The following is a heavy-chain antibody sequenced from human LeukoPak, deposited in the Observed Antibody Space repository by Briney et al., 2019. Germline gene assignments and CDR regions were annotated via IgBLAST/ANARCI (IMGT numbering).Heavy chain of an antibody. CDR2: IYYSGST. Sequence: SETLSLTCTVSGGSISSGDYYWSWIRQPPGTGLEWIGYIYYSGSTYYNPSLKSRVTISVDTSKNQFSLKLSSVTAADTAVYYCARDSSSWYSYGMDVWGKGTTVTVSS. V-gene: IGHV4-30-4*01. CDR3: ARDSSSWYSYGMDV. D-gene: IGHD6-13*01. CDR1: GGSISSGDYY. J-gene: IGHJ6*04.